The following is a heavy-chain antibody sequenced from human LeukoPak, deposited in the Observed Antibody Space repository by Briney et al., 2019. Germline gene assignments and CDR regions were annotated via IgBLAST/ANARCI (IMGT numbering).Heavy chain of an antibody. CDR3: ARGPYYDILAGSPRGWFDP. Sequence: SENLSLNCAVYSGTFSGYYWSWLRQPPGKGLEWIREINHSGSTNSHQSLKRRVTISVDTSKNQVSLKLRSVTAVDTAVYYCARGPYYDILAGSPRGWFDPWGQGTLVTVSS. CDR2: INHSGST. J-gene: IGHJ5*02. CDR1: SGTFSGYY. V-gene: IGHV4-34*01. D-gene: IGHD3-9*01.